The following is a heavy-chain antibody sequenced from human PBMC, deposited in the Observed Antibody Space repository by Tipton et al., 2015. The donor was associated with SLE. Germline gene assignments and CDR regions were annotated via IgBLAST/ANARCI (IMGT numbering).Heavy chain of an antibody. CDR3: ARDYYGSGSPLGY. Sequence: QVQLVQSGPEVKNPGASVKVSCKASGYTFTSYAMHWVRQAPGQRLEWMGWINPGNGNTKYSQKFQGRVTITRDTSASTAYMELRSLRSEDSAVYYCARDYYGSGSPLGYWGQGTLVTVSS. CDR2: INPGNGNT. V-gene: IGHV1-3*01. CDR1: GYTFTSYA. D-gene: IGHD3-10*01. J-gene: IGHJ4*02.